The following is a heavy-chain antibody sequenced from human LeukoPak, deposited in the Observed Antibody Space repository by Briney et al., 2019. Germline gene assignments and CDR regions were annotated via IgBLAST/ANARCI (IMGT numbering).Heavy chain of an antibody. CDR2: ISDDGSNK. V-gene: IGHV3-30-3*01. CDR3: ARDAGGYCSSTSCYPDY. J-gene: IGHJ4*02. Sequence: GRSLSLFCGASGFTFSSYAMHGVRQAPAKGLEWVAVISDDGSNKRYADAVKGQFTISRDNSKNTLYLQMNNLRAEDTAVYDCARDAGGYCSSTSCYPDYWGQGTLVTVSS. D-gene: IGHD2-2*01. CDR1: GFTFSSYA.